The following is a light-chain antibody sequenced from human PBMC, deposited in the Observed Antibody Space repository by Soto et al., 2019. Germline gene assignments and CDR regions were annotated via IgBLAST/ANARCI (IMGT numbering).Light chain of an antibody. Sequence: DIQMTQSPSTLSASAGDRVTITCRASQSISGWLAWYQQRPGKAPKLLIYKASTLASGVPSRFSGSGSGTDFLLTISSLPPDDFATYYRQQYNYYWTFGQGTKVEIK. CDR2: KAS. J-gene: IGKJ1*01. CDR1: QSISGW. CDR3: QQYNYYWT. V-gene: IGKV1-5*03.